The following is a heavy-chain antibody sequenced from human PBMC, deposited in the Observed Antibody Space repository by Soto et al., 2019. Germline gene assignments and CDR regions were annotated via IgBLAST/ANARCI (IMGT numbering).Heavy chain of an antibody. J-gene: IGHJ6*03. CDR2: IYYTGST. CDR1: GGFISSYY. D-gene: IGHD2-2*01. Sequence: QVQLQESGPGLVKPLETLSLTCSVSGGFISSYYWSWIRQPTGKGLEWIGNIYYTGSTNYNPSMKSRVTMSVATSKHQFSLKLNSVTAGDTALYYCARVGYGTSTSCFYYYMDVWGKGTTVTVSS. CDR3: ARVGYGTSTSCFYYYMDV. V-gene: IGHV4-59*01.